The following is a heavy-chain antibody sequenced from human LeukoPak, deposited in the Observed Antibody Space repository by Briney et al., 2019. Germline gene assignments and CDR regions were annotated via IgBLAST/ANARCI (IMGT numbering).Heavy chain of an antibody. J-gene: IGHJ4*02. Sequence: PGGSLRLSCAASGFTFSSYSMNWVRQAPGKGLERVSSISSSSSYIYYADSVKGRSTISGDNAKNSLYLQMNSLRAEDTAVYYCARDVRGYSYGSDYWGQGTLVTVSS. D-gene: IGHD5-18*01. CDR2: ISSSSSYI. V-gene: IGHV3-21*01. CDR1: GFTFSSYS. CDR3: ARDVRGYSYGSDY.